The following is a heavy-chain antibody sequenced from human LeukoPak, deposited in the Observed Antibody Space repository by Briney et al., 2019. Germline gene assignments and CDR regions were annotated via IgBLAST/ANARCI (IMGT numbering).Heavy chain of an antibody. J-gene: IGHJ6*02. CDR2: IGTAGDT. CDR3: AREMRRVYDFWSGTYYYYYGMDV. Sequence: GGSLRLSCAASGFTFSSCDMHWVRQATGKGLEWVSAIGTAGDTYYPGSVKGRFTISRENAKNSLYLQMNSLRAGDTAVYYCAREMRRVYDFWSGTYYYYYGMDVWGQGTTVTVSS. CDR1: GFTFSSCD. D-gene: IGHD3-3*01. V-gene: IGHV3-13*01.